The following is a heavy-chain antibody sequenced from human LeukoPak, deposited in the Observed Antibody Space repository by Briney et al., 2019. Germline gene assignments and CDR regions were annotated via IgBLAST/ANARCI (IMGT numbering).Heavy chain of an antibody. Sequence: GGSLRLSCAASGFTISSYAMSWVRQAPGEGLEWVSAISGSGSSTYYADSVKGRFTISRDNSKNTLYLQMNSLRAEDTALYYCAKRDGYNSNPLKDWGQGTLVTVSS. V-gene: IGHV3-23*01. J-gene: IGHJ4*02. CDR1: GFTISSYA. D-gene: IGHD5-24*01. CDR2: ISGSGSST. CDR3: AKRDGYNSNPLKD.